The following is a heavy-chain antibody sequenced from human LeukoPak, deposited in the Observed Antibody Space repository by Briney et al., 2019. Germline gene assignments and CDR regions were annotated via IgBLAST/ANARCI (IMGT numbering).Heavy chain of an antibody. CDR1: GFTFGDYA. CDR3: TRESLVVASVFFDY. J-gene: IGHJ4*02. V-gene: IGHV3-49*04. CDR2: IRSKAYGGTT. Sequence: GGSLRLSCTAPGFTFGDYAMSSVRQAPGKGLEWVGFIRSKAYGGTTEYAASVKGRFTVSRDDSKNIAYLQMNNLKTEDTAVYYCTRESLVVASVFFDYWGQGTLVTVSS. D-gene: IGHD2-15*01.